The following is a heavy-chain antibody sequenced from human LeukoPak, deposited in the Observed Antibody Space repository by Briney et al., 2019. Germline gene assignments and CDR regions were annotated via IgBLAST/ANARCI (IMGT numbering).Heavy chain of an antibody. Sequence: GGPLRLSCAASGFTFSSYAMHWVRQAPGKGLEWVAVISYDGSNKYYADSVKGRFTISRDNSKNTLYLQMNSLRAEDTAVYYCARDRKGALNYGMDVWGQGTTVTVSS. J-gene: IGHJ6*02. CDR3: ARDRKGALNYGMDV. CDR2: ISYDGSNK. CDR1: GFTFSSYA. V-gene: IGHV3-30*04.